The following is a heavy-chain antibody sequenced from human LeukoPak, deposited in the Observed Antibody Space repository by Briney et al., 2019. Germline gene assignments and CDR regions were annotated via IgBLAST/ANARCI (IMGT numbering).Heavy chain of an antibody. V-gene: IGHV4-59*12. CDR1: GGSIYSYY. CDR3: ASTDRDCTDGSCTSFDY. J-gene: IGHJ4*02. D-gene: IGHD2-15*01. Sequence: ETSETLSLTCTVSGGSIYSYYWSWIRQPPGKGLEWIGYFYYPGSTNYNPSLTSRVTMSVDTSKNHFSLRLTSVTAADTAVYYCASTDRDCTDGSCTSFDYWGQGTLVTVSS. CDR2: FYYPGST.